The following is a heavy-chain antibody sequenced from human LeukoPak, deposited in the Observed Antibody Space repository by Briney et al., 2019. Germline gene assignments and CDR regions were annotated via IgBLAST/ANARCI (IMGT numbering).Heavy chain of an antibody. CDR1: GFTFSGSA. J-gene: IGHJ4*02. V-gene: IGHV3-73*01. CDR3: TRLPPGIAVAGTYDY. D-gene: IGHD6-19*01. CDR2: IRSKANSYAT. Sequence: GGSLRLSCAASGFTFSGSAMHWVRQASGKGLEWVSRIRSKANSYATAYAASVKGRFTISRDDSKNTAYLQMNSLKTEDTAVYYCTRLPPGIAVAGTYDYWGQGTLVTVSS.